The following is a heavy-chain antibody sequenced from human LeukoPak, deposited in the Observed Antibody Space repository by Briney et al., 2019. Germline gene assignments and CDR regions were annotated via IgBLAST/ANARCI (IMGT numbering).Heavy chain of an antibody. CDR3: ARAGGDGDYDPLDYYYMDV. D-gene: IGHD4-17*01. Sequence: GGSLRLSCAASGFTFDDYGMSWVRQPPGKGLEWVSGINWNGGSTGYADSVKGRFTISRDNAKNSLYLQMNSLRAEDTALYYCARAGGDGDYDPLDYYYMDVWGKGTTVTVSS. J-gene: IGHJ6*03. CDR2: INWNGGST. CDR1: GFTFDDYG. V-gene: IGHV3-20*04.